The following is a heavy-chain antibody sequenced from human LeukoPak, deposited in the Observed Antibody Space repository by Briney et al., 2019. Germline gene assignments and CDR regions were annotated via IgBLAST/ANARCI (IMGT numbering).Heavy chain of an antibody. CDR2: ISSSSSYI. D-gene: IGHD2-2*01. CDR3: ARGDIVVVPAATYWYFDL. CDR1: GFTFSSYS. J-gene: IGHJ2*01. V-gene: IGHV3-21*01. Sequence: PGGSLRLSCAASGFTFSSYSMNWVRQAPGKGLEWVSSISSSSSYIYYADSVKGRFTISRDNAKNSLYLQMNSLRAEDTAVYYCARGDIVVVPAATYWYFDLWGRGTLVTVSS.